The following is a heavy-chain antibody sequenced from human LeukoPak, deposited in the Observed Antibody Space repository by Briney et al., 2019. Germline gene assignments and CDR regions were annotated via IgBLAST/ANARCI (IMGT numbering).Heavy chain of an antibody. Sequence: GASVKVSCKASGGTFSSYAISWVRQAPGQGLEWMGGIIPIFGTANYAQKFQGRVTITADKSTSTAYMELSSLRSEDTAVYYCARHHCSGGSCYSISPFDYWGQGTLVTVSS. CDR1: GGTFSSYA. D-gene: IGHD2-15*01. V-gene: IGHV1-69*06. CDR3: ARHHCSGGSCYSISPFDY. CDR2: IIPIFGTA. J-gene: IGHJ4*02.